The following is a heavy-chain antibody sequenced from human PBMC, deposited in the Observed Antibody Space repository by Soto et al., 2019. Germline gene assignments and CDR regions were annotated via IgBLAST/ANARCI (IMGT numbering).Heavy chain of an antibody. V-gene: IGHV1-8*02. D-gene: IGHD3-3*01. CDR3: AIFTIFGIISPYGMDV. Sequence: GASVKVSCKASGYTLAYRYLHWVRQAPGQGLEWMGWMNPKRGNTGYAQKFQDRVTMTRNTSIGTAYMDLRSLGSDDTAVYYCAIFTIFGIISPYGMDVWGQGTTVTVSS. CDR2: MNPKRGNT. J-gene: IGHJ6*02. CDR1: GYTLAYRY.